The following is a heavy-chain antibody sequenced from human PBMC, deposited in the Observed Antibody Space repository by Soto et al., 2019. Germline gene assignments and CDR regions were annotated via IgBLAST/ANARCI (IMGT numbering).Heavy chain of an antibody. V-gene: IGHV4-30-2*01. D-gene: IGHD2-15*01. Sequence: QMQLQESGSGLVKPSQTLSLTCAVSGGSITSGGYSWSWIRQPPGKCLEWIGYIYRTGSTYYNPSLKSRVTISMDTNKNQVSPGLNSATAPDTAVYYCARDDSGGFFGLWGKGTLVTVSS. CDR2: IYRTGST. CDR3: ARDDSGGFFGL. J-gene: IGHJ4*02. CDR1: GGSITSGGYS.